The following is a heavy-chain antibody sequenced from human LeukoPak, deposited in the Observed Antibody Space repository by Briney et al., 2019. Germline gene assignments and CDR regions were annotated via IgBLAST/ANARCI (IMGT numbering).Heavy chain of an antibody. J-gene: IGHJ4*02. CDR3: ARAYSSSWYVGY. CDR1: GYTCTSYG. Sequence: ASVKVSCKASGYTCTSYGISWVRQGPGQGLGWMGWISAYNGNTNYAQKLQGRVTMTTDTSTSTAYMELRSLRSDDTAVYYCARAYSSSWYVGYWGQGTLVTVSS. CDR2: ISAYNGNT. V-gene: IGHV1-18*01. D-gene: IGHD6-13*01.